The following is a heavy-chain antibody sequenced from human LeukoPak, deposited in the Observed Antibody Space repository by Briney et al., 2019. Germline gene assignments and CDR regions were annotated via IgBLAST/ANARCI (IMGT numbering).Heavy chain of an antibody. V-gene: IGHV4-34*08. D-gene: IGHD3-22*01. CDR1: GFTFSNSI. Sequence: GSLRLSCAGSGFTFSNSILSWVRQPPGKGLEWIGEINHSGSTYYNPSLKSRVTISVDSSKNQFSLKLTSVTAADTAVYYCATLGEYYDSSGYYYNWGQGTLVTVSS. J-gene: IGHJ4*02. CDR2: INHSGST. CDR3: ATLGEYYDSSGYYYN.